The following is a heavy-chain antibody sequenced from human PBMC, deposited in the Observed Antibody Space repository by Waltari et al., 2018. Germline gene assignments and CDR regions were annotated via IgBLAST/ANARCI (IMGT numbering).Heavy chain of an antibody. CDR2: IYYSGST. V-gene: IGHV4-59*08. D-gene: IGHD6-19*01. CDR3: ARSPYSSGWRGPFDY. J-gene: IGHJ4*02. Sequence: QVQLQESGPGLVKPSETLSLTCTVSGGSIRSYYWSWIRQPPGKGLEWIGYIYYSGSTNYNPSLKSRVTISVDTSKNQFSLKLSSVTAADTAVYYCARSPYSSGWRGPFDYWGQGTLVTVSS. CDR1: GGSIRSYY.